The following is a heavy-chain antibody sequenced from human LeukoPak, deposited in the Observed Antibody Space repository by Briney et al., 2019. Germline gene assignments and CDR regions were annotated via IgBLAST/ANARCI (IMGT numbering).Heavy chain of an antibody. Sequence: GGSLRLSCAASGFTFSSYEMNWVRQAPGKGLEWVSYIASGGGANRFYSESVKGRFTISRDNAKNSLYLHMKSLRAEDTGVYYCARIGTTTPGPAGLDVWGQGTTVTVSS. CDR2: IASGGGANR. CDR1: GFTFSSYE. D-gene: IGHD2/OR15-2a*01. V-gene: IGHV3-48*03. CDR3: ARIGTTTPGPAGLDV. J-gene: IGHJ6*02.